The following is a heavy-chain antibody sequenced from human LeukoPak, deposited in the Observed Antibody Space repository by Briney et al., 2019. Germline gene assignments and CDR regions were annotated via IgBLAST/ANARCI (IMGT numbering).Heavy chain of an antibody. CDR1: GGSISSYY. D-gene: IGHD5-12*01. Sequence: SETLSLSCTVSGGSISSYYWNWIRQSPGKGLEWIGYISYSGSTNYNPSLKSRVTISLDTSKNQFSLKVRSVTAADTAVYYCARGFDSKSTYFDYWGQGTLVTVPS. CDR3: ARGFDSKSTYFDY. V-gene: IGHV4-59*01. J-gene: IGHJ4*02. CDR2: ISYSGST.